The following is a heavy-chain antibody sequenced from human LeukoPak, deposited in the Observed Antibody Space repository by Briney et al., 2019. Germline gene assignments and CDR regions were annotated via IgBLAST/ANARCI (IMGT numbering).Heavy chain of an antibody. Sequence: GESLKISCKASGYNFPNYWIGWVRQMPGKGLEWMGIIYPGDSDTRYSPSFQGQVTISADKSISTAYLQWSSLKASDTAMYFCGRRGSSWSSVDYWGQGTLVTVSS. J-gene: IGHJ4*02. CDR3: GRRGSSWSSVDY. CDR1: GYNFPNYW. D-gene: IGHD6-13*01. V-gene: IGHV5-51*01. CDR2: IYPGDSDT.